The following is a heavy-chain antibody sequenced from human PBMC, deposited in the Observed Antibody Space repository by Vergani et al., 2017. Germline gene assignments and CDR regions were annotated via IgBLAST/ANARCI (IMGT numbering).Heavy chain of an antibody. CDR3: AKDLGETYYYDSSVYYGASSVDY. J-gene: IGHJ4*02. CDR1: GFTFSSYG. CDR2: ISYDGSNK. Sequence: QVQLVESGGGVVQPGRSLRLSCAASGFTFSSYGMHWVRQAPGKGLEWVAVISYDGSNKYYADSVKGRFTISRDNSKNTLYLQMNSLRAEDTAVYYCAKDLGETYYYDSSVYYGASSVDYWGQGTLVTVSS. V-gene: IGHV3-30*18. D-gene: IGHD3-22*01.